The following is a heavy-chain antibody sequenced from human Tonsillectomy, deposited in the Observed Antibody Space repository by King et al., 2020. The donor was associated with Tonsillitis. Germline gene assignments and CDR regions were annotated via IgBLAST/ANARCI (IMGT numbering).Heavy chain of an antibody. D-gene: IGHD4-23*01. CDR3: ARDVGGNSDY. V-gene: IGHV4-59*01. J-gene: IGHJ4*02. CDR2: IYYIGST. CDR1: GGFISSYF. Sequence: VQLQESGPGLVKPSETLSLTCSVSGGFISSYFWSWIRQPPGRGLEWIGYIYYIGSTNYNPSLKSRVTISVDSSKNQFSLRLSSVTAADTAVYYCARDVGGNSDYWGQGTLVTVSS.